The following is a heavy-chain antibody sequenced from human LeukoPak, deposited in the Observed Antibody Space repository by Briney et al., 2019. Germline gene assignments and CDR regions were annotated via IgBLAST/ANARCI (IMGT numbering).Heavy chain of an antibody. CDR1: GGSISSGGYS. D-gene: IGHD3-3*01. CDR2: IYHSGST. Sequence: PSETLSLTCAVSGGSISSGGYSWSWIRQPPGKGLEWIGYIYHSGSTYYNPSLKSRVTISVDRSKNQFSLKLSSVTAADTAVYYCAGGYDSWSGYYTDYWGQGTLVTVSS. V-gene: IGHV4-30-2*01. CDR3: AGGYDSWSGYYTDY. J-gene: IGHJ4*02.